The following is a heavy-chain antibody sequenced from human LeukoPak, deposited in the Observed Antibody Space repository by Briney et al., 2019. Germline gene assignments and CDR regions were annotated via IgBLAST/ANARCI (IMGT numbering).Heavy chain of an antibody. J-gene: IGHJ4*02. CDR2: IYYSGNT. D-gene: IGHD6-19*01. Sequence: SETLSLTCTASGGSISSYFWTWIRQPPGRGLEWIGYIYYSGNTNYNPALKSRVTISIDTSKNQFSLKLNSVTAADTAIYYCARVVRYSSGLKGVDYWGQGTLVTVSS. CDR3: ARVVRYSSGLKGVDY. V-gene: IGHV4-59*01. CDR1: GGSISSYF.